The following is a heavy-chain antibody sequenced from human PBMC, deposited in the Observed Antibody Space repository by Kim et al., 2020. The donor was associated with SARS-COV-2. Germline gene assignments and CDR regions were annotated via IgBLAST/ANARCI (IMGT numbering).Heavy chain of an antibody. J-gene: IGHJ6*02. V-gene: IGHV3-30-3*01. D-gene: IGHD3-9*01. CDR1: GFTFSSYA. CDR3: ARSADFSTYDILTGYYLKLESRGGMDV. CDR2: ISYDGSNK. Sequence: GGSLRLSCAASGFTFSSYAMHWVRQAPGKGLEWVAVISYDGSNKYYADSVKGRFTISRDNSKNTLYLQMNSLRAEDTAVYYCARSADFSTYDILTGYYLKLESRGGMDVWGQGTTVTVSS.